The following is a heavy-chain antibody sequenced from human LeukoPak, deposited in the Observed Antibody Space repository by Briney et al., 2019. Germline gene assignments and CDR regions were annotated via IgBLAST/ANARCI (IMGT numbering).Heavy chain of an antibody. CDR1: GFTFSSYA. J-gene: IGHJ4*02. V-gene: IGHV3-23*01. CDR2: ISDGGVST. Sequence: PGGSLRLSCAASGFTFSSYAMSWVRQAPGKGLGWVSGISDGGVSTYYADSVKGRFTLSRDNSKNTLYLQMNSLRAEDTAVYYCAKDLSSSSWGQGTLVTVSS. CDR3: AKDLSSSS. D-gene: IGHD6-6*01.